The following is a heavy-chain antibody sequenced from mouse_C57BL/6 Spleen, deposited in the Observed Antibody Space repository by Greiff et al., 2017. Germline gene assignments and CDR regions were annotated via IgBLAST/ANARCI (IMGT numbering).Heavy chain of an antibody. Sequence: VKLMESGAELVRPGASVTLSCKASGYTFTDYEMHWVKQTPVHGLEWIGAIDPETGGTAYNQKFKGKAILTADKSSSTAYMELRSLTSEDSAVYYWTRRRSLYFDYWGQGTTLTVSS. CDR3: TRRRSLYFDY. V-gene: IGHV1-15*01. CDR1: GYTFTDYE. CDR2: IDPETGGT. J-gene: IGHJ2*01.